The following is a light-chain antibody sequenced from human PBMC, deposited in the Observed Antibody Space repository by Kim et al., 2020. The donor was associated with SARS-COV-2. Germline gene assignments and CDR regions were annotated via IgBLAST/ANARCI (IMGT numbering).Light chain of an antibody. CDR1: SCYVLRYDY. V-gene: IGLV2-8*01. J-gene: IGLJ2*01. CDR2: DVI. CDR3: DSYGGTNTLL. Sequence: GPSVHIAGNGTSCYVLRYDYVSWYQQHPGKAPKRLVSDVISRPSGVSDRFAGSKSGNTASLTVSGLQTEDEADYYCDSYGGTNTLLFGGGTQLTVL.